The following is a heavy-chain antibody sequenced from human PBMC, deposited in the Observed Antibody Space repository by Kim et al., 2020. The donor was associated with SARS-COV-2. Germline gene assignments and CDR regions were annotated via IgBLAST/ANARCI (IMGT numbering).Heavy chain of an antibody. V-gene: IGHV3-23*01. CDR1: GFTFSNFA. CDR3: AEYARRMDV. Sequence: GGSLRLSCAASGFTFSNFAMSWVRQAPGKGLEWVSGFSISGRNTYYADSVKGRFTISRDNSKNTLYLQMNSLRAGDTAIYYCAEYARRMDVWGQGTTVTVSS. J-gene: IGHJ6*02. CDR2: FSISGRNT.